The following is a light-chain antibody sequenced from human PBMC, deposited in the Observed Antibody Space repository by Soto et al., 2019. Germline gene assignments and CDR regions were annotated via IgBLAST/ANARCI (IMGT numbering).Light chain of an antibody. V-gene: IGKV3-15*01. CDR2: GAS. CDR3: QQYNNWPLT. J-gene: IGKJ4*01. CDR1: QSVSSN. Sequence: EIVMTQSPATLSVSPGERATLSCRASQSVSSNLAWYQQQPGQAPRLLIYGASTRATGFPARFSGSGSRTEFTLTISSLQSEDFAVYYCQQYNNWPLTFGGGTKVEIK.